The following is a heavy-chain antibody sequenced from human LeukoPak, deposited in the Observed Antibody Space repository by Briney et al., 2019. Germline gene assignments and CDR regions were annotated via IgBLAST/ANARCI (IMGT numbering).Heavy chain of an antibody. CDR1: AFTFSNYA. CDR2: ISGSGGDT. CDR3: ARYCSGGSCYSGVRC. V-gene: IGHV3-23*01. Sequence: GGSLRLSCAASAFTFSNYAMNWVRQAPGKGLEWVSTISGSGGDTYYADSVKGRFTISRDNSKNTLYLQMNSLRAEDTAVYYCARYCSGGSCYSGVRCWGQETLVTVSS. D-gene: IGHD2-15*01. J-gene: IGHJ4*02.